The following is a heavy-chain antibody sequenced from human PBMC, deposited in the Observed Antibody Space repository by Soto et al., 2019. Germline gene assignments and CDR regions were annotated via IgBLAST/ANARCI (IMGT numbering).Heavy chain of an antibody. CDR3: ARVPGVITTAYYFDY. D-gene: IGHD3-22*01. J-gene: IGHJ4*02. CDR2: ISSSGSTI. V-gene: IGHV3-11*01. CDR1: GFTFSDYY. Sequence: GGSLRLSCAASGFTFSDYYMSWIRQAPGKGLEWVSYISSSGSTIYYADSVKGRFTISRDNAKNSLYLQMNSLRAEDTAVYYCARVPGVITTAYYFDYWGQGTLVTVSS.